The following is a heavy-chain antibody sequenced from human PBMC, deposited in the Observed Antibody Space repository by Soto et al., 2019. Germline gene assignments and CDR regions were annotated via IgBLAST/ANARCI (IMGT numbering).Heavy chain of an antibody. D-gene: IGHD2-21*02. J-gene: IGHJ4*02. CDR2: VNPSGGHT. Sequence: QVQLVQSGAEVKKPGASVKVSCKASGDTFTDYYIHWVRQSPGQGLEWMGTVNPSGGHTTYAQHFLVITTMTRHTSPSTLYMELTSLTSEDTAIYYCARGGHVVVVTAALDYWGQGTLVTVSS. V-gene: IGHV1-46*01. CDR3: ARGGHVVVVTAALDY. CDR1: GDTFTDYY.